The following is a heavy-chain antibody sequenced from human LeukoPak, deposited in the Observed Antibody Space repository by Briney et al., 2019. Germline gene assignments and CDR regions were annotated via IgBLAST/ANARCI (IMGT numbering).Heavy chain of an antibody. CDR1: GLTFSSYA. D-gene: IGHD3-10*01. Sequence: GGSLRLSCAASGLTFSSYAMSWVRQAPGKGLEWVSVISGSGGSTYYADSVKGRFTISRDNSKNTLYLQMNSLRAEDTAVYYCAKDNGDYGLWGSGSYLDHWGQGTLVTVSS. CDR3: AKDNGDYGLWGSGSYLDH. J-gene: IGHJ4*02. V-gene: IGHV3-23*01. CDR2: ISGSGGST.